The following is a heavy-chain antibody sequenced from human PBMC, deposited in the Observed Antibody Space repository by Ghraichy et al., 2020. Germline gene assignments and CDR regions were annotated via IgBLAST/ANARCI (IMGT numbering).Heavy chain of an antibody. CDR2: ISGSGGST. D-gene: IGHD2-21*02. Sequence: GESLNISCAASGFTFSSYAMSWVRQAPGKGLEWVSAISGSGGSTYYADSVKGRFTISRDNSKNTLYLQMNSLRAEDTAVYYCAKTYQPLLYYFDYWGQGTLVTVSS. V-gene: IGHV3-23*01. CDR1: GFTFSSYA. J-gene: IGHJ4*02. CDR3: AKTYQPLLYYFDY.